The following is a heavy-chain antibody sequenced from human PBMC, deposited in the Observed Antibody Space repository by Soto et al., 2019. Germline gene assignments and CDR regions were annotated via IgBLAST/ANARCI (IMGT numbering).Heavy chain of an antibody. Sequence: VQLLESGGGLVQPGGSLRLSCAASGFTFSSYAMNWVRQAPGKGLEWVSIISGDGGTTSNADSVKGRFTISRDNSKNTLYLQMNSPRAEETAVYYCAKKRVLVPAMYHFDYWGQGTLVTVSS. J-gene: IGHJ4*02. V-gene: IGHV3-23*01. CDR2: ISGDGGTT. D-gene: IGHD2-2*01. CDR3: AKKRVLVPAMYHFDY. CDR1: GFTFSSYA.